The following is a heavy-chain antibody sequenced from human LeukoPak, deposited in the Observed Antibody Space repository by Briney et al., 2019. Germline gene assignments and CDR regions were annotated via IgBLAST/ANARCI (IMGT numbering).Heavy chain of an antibody. CDR2: IYYSGST. D-gene: IGHD3-10*01. CDR3: ARVNGGLDAFDI. Sequence: SETLSLTCPVSGGSISSSSYYWGGIRQPPGKGLAWTGGIYYSGSTYYTPSLKSRVTISVDTSKNQFSLKLSSVPAADTAVYYCARVNGGLDAFDIWGQGTMVTVSS. V-gene: IGHV4-39*07. J-gene: IGHJ3*02. CDR1: GGSISSSSYY.